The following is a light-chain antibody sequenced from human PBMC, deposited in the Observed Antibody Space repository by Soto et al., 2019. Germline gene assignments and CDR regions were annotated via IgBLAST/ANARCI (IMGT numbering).Light chain of an antibody. CDR3: GSWDDTLSAVV. Sequence: QSVLTQPPSVSAASGQKVIISCSGSMSNIGSNYVSWYQQVPGTAPKLLLYENFERPSGIPDRFSGSKSGTSAALGITGLQTGDEADYFCGSWDDTLSAVVFGGGTKLTVL. CDR2: ENF. CDR1: MSNIGSNY. V-gene: IGLV1-51*01. J-gene: IGLJ2*01.